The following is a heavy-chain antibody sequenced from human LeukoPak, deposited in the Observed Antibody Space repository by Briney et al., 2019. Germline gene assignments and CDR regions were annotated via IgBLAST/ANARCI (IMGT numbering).Heavy chain of an antibody. CDR2: ISYDGSNK. V-gene: IGHV3-30-3*01. J-gene: IGHJ5*02. CDR1: GFTFSSYA. D-gene: IGHD6-19*01. CDR3: AKGVAVTGTSSWFDP. Sequence: PGGSLRLSCAASGFTFSSYAMHWVRQAPGKGLEWVAVISYDGSNKYYADSVKGRFTISRDNSKNTLYLQMNSLRAEDTAVYYCAKGVAVTGTSSWFDPWGQGTPVTVSS.